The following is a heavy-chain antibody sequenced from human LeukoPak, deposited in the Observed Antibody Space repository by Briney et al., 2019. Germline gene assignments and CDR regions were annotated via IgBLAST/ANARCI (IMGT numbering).Heavy chain of an antibody. Sequence: ASAKVSCKASGNIFTDYYIHWVRQAPGLGLEWMGWINPNSGGTDYAQNFQGRVTMTRDTSISTAYMELSRLTSDDTAVYYCARDRLYSRGRDFDYWGQGTLVTVSS. J-gene: IGHJ4*02. V-gene: IGHV1-2*02. D-gene: IGHD3-22*01. CDR3: ARDRLYSRGRDFDY. CDR1: GNIFTDYY. CDR2: INPNSGGT.